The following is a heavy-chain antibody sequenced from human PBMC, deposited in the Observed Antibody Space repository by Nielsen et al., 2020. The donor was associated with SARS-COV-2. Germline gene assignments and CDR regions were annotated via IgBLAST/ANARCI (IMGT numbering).Heavy chain of an antibody. CDR1: GYTFTSYG. D-gene: IGHD3-22*01. J-gene: IGHJ4*02. CDR3: ARAPDYYDSSGQIDY. CDR2: INTNTGNP. V-gene: IGHV7-4-1*02. Sequence: ASVKVSCKASGYTFTSYGISWVRQAPGQGLEWMGWINTNTGNPTYAQGFTGRFVFSLDTSVSTAYLQISSLKAEDTAVYYCARAPDYYDSSGQIDYWGQGTLVTVSS.